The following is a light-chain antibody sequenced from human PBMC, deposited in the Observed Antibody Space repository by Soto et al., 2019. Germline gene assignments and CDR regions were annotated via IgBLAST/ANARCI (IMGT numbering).Light chain of an antibody. CDR1: SSDIGGYNY. J-gene: IGLJ1*01. CDR2: EVS. CDR3: SSYAGINNYV. V-gene: IGLV2-8*01. Sequence: QSALTQPTSASGSLGQSVTISCTGTSSDIGGYNYVSWYQQHPGKAPKVMIYEVSKRPSGVPDRFTGSKSGNTASLTVSGLQADDEADYYCSSYAGINNYVFGTGTKVTVL.